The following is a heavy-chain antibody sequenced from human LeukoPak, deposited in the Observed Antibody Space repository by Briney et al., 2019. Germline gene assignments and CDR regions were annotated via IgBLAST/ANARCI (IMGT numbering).Heavy chain of an antibody. D-gene: IGHD3-10*01. CDR3: AKGTRITMVRGVNFDY. Sequence: GGSLRLSCAASGFTFSSYAMSWVRQAPGKGLEWVSAISGSGGSTYYADSVKGRFTISRDNSKNTLYLQMNSLRAEDTAVYYCAKGTRITMVRGVNFDYWGQGTLVTVSS. CDR1: GFTFSSYA. V-gene: IGHV3-23*01. J-gene: IGHJ4*02. CDR2: ISGSGGST.